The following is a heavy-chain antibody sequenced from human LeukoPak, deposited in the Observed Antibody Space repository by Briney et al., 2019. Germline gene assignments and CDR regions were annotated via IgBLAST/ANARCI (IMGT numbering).Heavy chain of an antibody. CDR1: GITFSSYA. CDR3: APNWNLDY. V-gene: IGHV3-23*01. Sequence: GGSLRLSCVVSGITFSSYAMSWVRQAPGKGLDWVSAISASGGSTYYADSVKGRFTISRDNPKNTVYLQMNSLRGEDTAIYYCAPNWNLDYWGQGSLVTLSS. CDR2: ISASGGST. D-gene: IGHD1-1*01. J-gene: IGHJ4*02.